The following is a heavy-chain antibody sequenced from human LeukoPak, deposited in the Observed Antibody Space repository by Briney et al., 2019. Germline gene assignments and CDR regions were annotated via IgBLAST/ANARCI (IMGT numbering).Heavy chain of an antibody. Sequence: PGGSLRLSCAGSRFSVSGNYITWVRQAPGEGLEWVSVTYSDGTTFYADSVKGRFTISRDSSKNTLFIQMHSLSVEDTAVYYCAGDPGLRNGMDVWGQETTVTVSS. CDR2: TYSDGTT. J-gene: IGHJ6*02. D-gene: IGHD3/OR15-3a*01. V-gene: IGHV3-66*02. CDR3: AGDPGLRNGMDV. CDR1: RFSVSGNY.